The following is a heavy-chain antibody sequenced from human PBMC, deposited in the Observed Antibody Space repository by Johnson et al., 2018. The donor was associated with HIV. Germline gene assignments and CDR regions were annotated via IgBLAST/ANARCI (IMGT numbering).Heavy chain of an antibody. Sequence: ELLVESGGGVVQPGRSLRLSCAASGFTFSSYAMHWVRQAPGKGLEWVANIKQDGSEKYYVDSVKGRFTISRDNAKNSLFLQMNSLRAEDTAVYYCARLTYNFNSRLGAFDIWGQGTVVTVSS. D-gene: IGHD1-20*01. J-gene: IGHJ3*02. CDR1: GFTFSSYA. CDR2: IKQDGSEK. CDR3: ARLTYNFNSRLGAFDI. V-gene: IGHV3-7*01.